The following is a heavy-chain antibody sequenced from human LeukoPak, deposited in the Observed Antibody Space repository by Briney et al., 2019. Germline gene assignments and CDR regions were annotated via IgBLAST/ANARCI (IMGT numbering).Heavy chain of an antibody. Sequence: PGGSLRLSCAASVYTFSNYNIIWVRQAPGKGREGVSSISSSNNYIYYADSVKGRFTISRGNAKHSLYLQMNSVRAEDTAVYYCARRSPNCYFDYWGQGTPVTVSS. CDR1: VYTFSNYN. CDR3: ARRSPNCYFDY. V-gene: IGHV3-21*01. CDR2: ISSSNNYI. J-gene: IGHJ4*02.